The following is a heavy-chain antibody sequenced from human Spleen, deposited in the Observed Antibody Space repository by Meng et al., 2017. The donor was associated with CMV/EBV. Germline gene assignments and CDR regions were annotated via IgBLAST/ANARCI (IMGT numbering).Heavy chain of an antibody. D-gene: IGHD1-1*01. CDR3: AKAKRKWNDMWDAMDV. Sequence: FTFSSYGMHWVRQAPGKGLEWVTFIRYDGSNKYYTDSVNGRFTVSRDISQNTLYLQMNSLRVEDTAVYYCAKAKRKWNDMWDAMDVWGQGTTVTVSS. CDR1: FTFSSYG. CDR2: IRYDGSNK. J-gene: IGHJ6*02. V-gene: IGHV3-30*02.